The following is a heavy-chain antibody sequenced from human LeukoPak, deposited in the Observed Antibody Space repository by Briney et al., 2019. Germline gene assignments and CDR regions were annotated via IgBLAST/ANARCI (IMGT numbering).Heavy chain of an antibody. CDR1: GFTFNRFW. V-gene: IGHV3-74*03. Sequence: GGSLRLSCAASGFTFNRFWMHWVRQVPGKGLEWVSRINSDGSNTTYADSVRGRLTTSRDNAKDTVYLQMNSLRPDDTAVYYCTRDYGMAGSTNAFDIWGQGTMVTVSS. D-gene: IGHD5-24*01. CDR2: INSDGSNT. J-gene: IGHJ3*02. CDR3: TRDYGMAGSTNAFDI.